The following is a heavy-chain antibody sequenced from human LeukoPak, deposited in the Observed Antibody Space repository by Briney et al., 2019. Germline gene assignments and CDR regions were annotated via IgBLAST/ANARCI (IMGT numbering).Heavy chain of an antibody. V-gene: IGHV1-2*02. CDR3: ARADRGSYFSHYYYYMDV. J-gene: IGHJ6*03. D-gene: IGHD1-26*01. CDR2: INPNSGGT. Sequence: ASVKVSCKASGYTFTGYYMHWVRQAPGQGLEWMGWINPNSGGTNYAQKFQGRVTMTRDTSISTAYMELSRLRSDDTAVYYCARADRGSYFSHYYYYMDVRGKGTTVTISS. CDR1: GYTFTGYY.